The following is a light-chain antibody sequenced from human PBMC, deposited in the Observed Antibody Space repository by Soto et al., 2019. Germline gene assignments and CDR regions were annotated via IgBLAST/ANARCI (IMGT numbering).Light chain of an antibody. CDR2: GAS. Sequence: EIVLTQSPGTLSLSPGEGATLSCRASQSISSNFLAWYQQKRGQAPRLLIHGASNRATGIPARFSGSGSGTEFALTISSLQSEDFAVYYCQQFNNWPWTFGQGTKVEIK. CDR1: QSISSNF. CDR3: QQFNNWPWT. V-gene: IGKV3D-15*01. J-gene: IGKJ1*01.